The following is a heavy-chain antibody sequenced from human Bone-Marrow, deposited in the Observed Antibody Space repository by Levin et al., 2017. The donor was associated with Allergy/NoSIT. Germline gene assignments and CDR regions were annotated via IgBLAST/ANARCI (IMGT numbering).Heavy chain of an antibody. CDR2: IYPSDSDT. CDR3: TRPPTVSSGLDY. J-gene: IGHJ4*02. D-gene: IGHD6-19*01. Sequence: GASVKVSCKGSGYRFTNYWIGWVRQMPGKGLEWMGIIYPSDSDTRYSPSFQGQVTISADKSISTAYLQWSSLKGSDSAVYYCTRPPTVSSGLDYWGQGTLVTVSS. CDR1: GYRFTNYW. V-gene: IGHV5-51*01.